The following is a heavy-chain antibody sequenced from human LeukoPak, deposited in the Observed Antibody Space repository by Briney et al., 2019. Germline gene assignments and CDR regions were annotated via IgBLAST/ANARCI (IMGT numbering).Heavy chain of an antibody. CDR2: ISAYNGNT. CDR1: GYTFTSYG. J-gene: IGHJ1*01. V-gene: IGHV1-18*04. CDR3: ARDGYCSGGSCYPAEYFQH. Sequence: ASVKVSFKASGYTFTSYGISWVRQAPGQGVEGMGWISAYNGNTNYAQKLQGRVTMTTDTSTSTAYMELRSLRSDDTAVYYCARDGYCSGGSCYPAEYFQHWGQGTLVTVSS. D-gene: IGHD2-15*01.